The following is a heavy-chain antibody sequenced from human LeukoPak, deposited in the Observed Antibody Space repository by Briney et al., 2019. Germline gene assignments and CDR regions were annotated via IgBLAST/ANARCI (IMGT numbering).Heavy chain of an antibody. CDR2: INTDGSTT. CDR3: ARARDLYDSSGYSFDY. J-gene: IGHJ4*02. D-gene: IGHD3-22*01. V-gene: IGHV3-74*01. CDR1: GFPFNSHW. Sequence: GGSLRLSCAVSGFPFNSHWMHWVRQAPGKGPVWVSRINTDGSTTNYADSVKGRLIISRDNAKNTLYLQMNSLRAEDTAVYYCARARDLYDSSGYSFDYWGQGTLVTVSS.